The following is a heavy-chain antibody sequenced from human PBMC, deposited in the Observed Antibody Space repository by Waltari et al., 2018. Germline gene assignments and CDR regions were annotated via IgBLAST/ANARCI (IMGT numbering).Heavy chain of an antibody. Sequence: EVQLVESGGGLVQPGGSLRLSCAASGFTFSNYWMHWVRQAPGKGLVWGSRMNRDRSSINYADSVKGRFIISRDNAKNTLYLQMNSLRAEDTAVYYCARVTLGAFDMWGQGTMVTVSS. CDR1: GFTFSNYW. V-gene: IGHV3-74*01. J-gene: IGHJ3*02. CDR3: ARVTLGAFDM. D-gene: IGHD3-16*01. CDR2: MNRDRSSI.